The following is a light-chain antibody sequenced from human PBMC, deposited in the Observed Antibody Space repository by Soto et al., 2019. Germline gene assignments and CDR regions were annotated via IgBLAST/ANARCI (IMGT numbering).Light chain of an antibody. CDR1: QSVSSN. Sequence: EMVLSQSPGTLSLSPGERATLSCRARQSVSSNLAWYQQKPGQAPRLLIYGASTRATGIPARFSGSGSGTEFTLTISSLQSEDFAVYYCQQYNNWPRTFGQGTKVDIK. V-gene: IGKV3-15*01. CDR3: QQYNNWPRT. CDR2: GAS. J-gene: IGKJ1*01.